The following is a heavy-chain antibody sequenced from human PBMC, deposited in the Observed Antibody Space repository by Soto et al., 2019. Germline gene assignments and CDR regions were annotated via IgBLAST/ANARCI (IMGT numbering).Heavy chain of an antibody. CDR2: IWYDGSNK. J-gene: IGHJ4*02. CDR1: GFSFSTYS. CDR3: ARAVGRIAAAGRLDY. Sequence: PGGSLRLSCAASGFSFSTYSMAWVRQTPGKGLEWVAVIWYDGSNKYYADSVKGRFTISRDNSKNTLYLQMNSLRAEDTAVYYCARAVGRIAAAGRLDYWGQGTLVTVSS. V-gene: IGHV3-33*08. D-gene: IGHD6-13*01.